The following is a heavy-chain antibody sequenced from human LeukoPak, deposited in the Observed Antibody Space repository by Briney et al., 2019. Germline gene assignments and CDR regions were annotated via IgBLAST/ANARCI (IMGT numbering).Heavy chain of an antibody. CDR2: IYYSGST. V-gene: IGHV4-39*07. Sequence: SETLSLTCTVSGGSISSSSYYWGWIRQPPGKGLEWIGGIYYSGSTYYNPSLKSRVTISVDTSKNQFSLKLSSVTAADTAVYYCARVGRKEWLLSYYYYYYMDVWGKGTTVTVSS. J-gene: IGHJ6*03. CDR1: GGSISSSSYY. CDR3: ARVGRKEWLLSYYYYYYMDV. D-gene: IGHD3-3*01.